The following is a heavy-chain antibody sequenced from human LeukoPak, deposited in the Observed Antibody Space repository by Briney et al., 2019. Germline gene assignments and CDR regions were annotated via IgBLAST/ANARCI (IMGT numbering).Heavy chain of an antibody. J-gene: IGHJ6*03. V-gene: IGHV4-61*02. CDR2: IYTSGST. Sequence: SETLSLTCTVSGGFISSGSYYWSWIRQPAGKGLEWIGRIYTSGSTNYNPSLKSRVTISVDTSKDQFSLKLSSVTAADTAVYYCARGTSSIAARPSRGTYYYYMDVWGKGTTVTVSS. D-gene: IGHD6-6*01. CDR3: ARGTSSIAARPSRGTYYYYMDV. CDR1: GGFISSGSYY.